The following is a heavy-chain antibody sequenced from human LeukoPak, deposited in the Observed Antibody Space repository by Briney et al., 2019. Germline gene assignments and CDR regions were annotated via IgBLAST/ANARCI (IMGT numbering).Heavy chain of an antibody. V-gene: IGHV4-34*01. D-gene: IGHD3-22*01. Sequence: SETLSLTCAVYGGSFSGYYWSWIRQPPGKGLEWIGEINHSGSTNYNPSLKSRVTISVDTSKNQFSLKLSSVTAADTAVYYCARRRRTYYYDSSGYYPDWGQGTMVTVSS. CDR3: ARRRRTYYYDSSGYYPD. CDR2: INHSGST. CDR1: GGSFSGYY. J-gene: IGHJ3*01.